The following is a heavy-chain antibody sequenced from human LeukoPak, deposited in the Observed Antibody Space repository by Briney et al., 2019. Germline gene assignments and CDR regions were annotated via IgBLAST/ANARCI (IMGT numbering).Heavy chain of an antibody. CDR1: GGSISSYY. V-gene: IGHV4-59*01. CDR2: IYYSGST. D-gene: IGHD7-27*01. Sequence: SETLSLTCTVSGGSISSYYWSWIRQPPGKGLEWIGYIYYSGSTNYNPSLKSRVTISVDTSKNQFSLKLSSVTAAGTAVYYCARAGSGDYYYYYMDVWGKGTTVTVSS. CDR3: ARAGSGDYYYYYMDV. J-gene: IGHJ6*03.